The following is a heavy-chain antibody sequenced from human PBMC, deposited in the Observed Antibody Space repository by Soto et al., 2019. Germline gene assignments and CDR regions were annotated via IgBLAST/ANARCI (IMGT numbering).Heavy chain of an antibody. D-gene: IGHD3-22*01. CDR1: GYTFTGQY. CDR2: MHPNSGAT. Sequence: ASVKVSCKPSGYTFTGQYIHWVRQAPGQGLEWVGWMHPNSGATNYAQKFQGRVTMTRDTSISTAYMELSRLRSDDTAVFYCAKDPKLYDSSGYRFDSWGKGTLVTVSS. J-gene: IGHJ4*02. V-gene: IGHV1-2*02. CDR3: AKDPKLYDSSGYRFDS.